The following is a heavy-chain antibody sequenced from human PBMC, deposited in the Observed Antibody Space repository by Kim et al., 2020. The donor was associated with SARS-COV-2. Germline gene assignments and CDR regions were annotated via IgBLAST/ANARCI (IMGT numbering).Heavy chain of an antibody. D-gene: IGHD6-13*01. CDR1: GGSISSTNW. CDR3: ARTGYSSILTLRSYWYFDL. CDR2: IHHSGST. V-gene: IGHV4-4*02. Sequence: SETLSLTFGVSGGSISSTNWWNWVRQPPGKGLEWIGEIHHSGSTNYNPSLKGRVTISLDKSKNQFSLALTSVTAADTAVYYCARTGYSSILTLRSYWYFDLWGRGTLVTVSS. J-gene: IGHJ2*01.